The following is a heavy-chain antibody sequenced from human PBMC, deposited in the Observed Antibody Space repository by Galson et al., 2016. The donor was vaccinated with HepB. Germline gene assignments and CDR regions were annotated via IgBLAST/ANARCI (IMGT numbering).Heavy chain of an antibody. V-gene: IGHV3-23*01. J-gene: IGHJ6*04. CDR1: GFPFRNYG. Sequence: LRLSCAASGFPFRNYGMTWVRQAPGKGLEVVSSISRSGDSTDYADSVKGRFTISRDNSKNTLSLQMISLTADDTAIDYCVQGSTAPAVWGKGTTVTVSS. D-gene: IGHD2-2*01. CDR2: ISRSGDST. CDR3: VQGSTAPAV.